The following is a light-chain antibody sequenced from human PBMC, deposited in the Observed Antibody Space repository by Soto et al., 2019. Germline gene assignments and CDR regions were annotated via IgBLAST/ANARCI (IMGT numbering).Light chain of an antibody. CDR1: SSDVGGHNY. J-gene: IGLJ1*01. Sequence: QSVLTQPPSASGSPGQSVTISCTGTSSDVGGHNYVSWYQQHPGKAPKLLIYDVSDRPSGISDRFSGPKSDNTASLTISRLQPEDQAEYYCSSYTSSRTYVFGTGTKVTVL. CDR2: DVS. V-gene: IGLV2-14*01. CDR3: SSYTSSRTYV.